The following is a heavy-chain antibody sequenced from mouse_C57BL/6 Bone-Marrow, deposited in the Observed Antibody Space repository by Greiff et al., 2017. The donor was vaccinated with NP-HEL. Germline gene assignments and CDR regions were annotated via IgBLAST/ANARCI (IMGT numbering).Heavy chain of an antibody. V-gene: IGHV1-26*01. CDR3: ASHYGSSWGYAMDY. J-gene: IGHJ4*01. Sequence: VQLQQSGPELVKPGASVKISCKASGYTFTDYYMNWVKQSHGKSLEWIGDINPNNGGTSYNQKFKGNATLTVDKSSSTAYMELRSLTSEDSAVYYCASHYGSSWGYAMDYWGQGTSVTVSS. CDR1: GYTFTDYY. CDR2: INPNNGGT. D-gene: IGHD1-1*01.